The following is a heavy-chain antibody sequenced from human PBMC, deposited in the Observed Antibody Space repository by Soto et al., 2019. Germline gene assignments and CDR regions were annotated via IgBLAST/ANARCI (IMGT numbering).Heavy chain of an antibody. V-gene: IGHV3-30*18. Sequence: GGSLRLSCAASGFTFSSYGMHGVRQAPGKGLEWVAVISYDGSNKYYADSVKGRFTISRDNSKNTLYLQMNSLRAEDTAVYYCAKAGYSSSSFDYWGQGTLVTVSS. J-gene: IGHJ4*02. D-gene: IGHD6-6*01. CDR2: ISYDGSNK. CDR3: AKAGYSSSSFDY. CDR1: GFTFSSYG.